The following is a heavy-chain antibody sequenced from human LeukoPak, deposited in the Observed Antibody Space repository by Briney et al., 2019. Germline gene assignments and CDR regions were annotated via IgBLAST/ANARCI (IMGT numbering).Heavy chain of an antibody. J-gene: IGHJ3*02. CDR2: IYYSGST. CDR3: ARYCSSTSCYEDAFDI. CDR1: GGSIRSYY. D-gene: IGHD2-2*01. Sequence: SETLSRTCTVSGGSIRSYYWSWIRQPPGKGLEWIGYIYYSGSTNYNPSLKSRVIISVDMSKNQISLKLSSVTAADTAVYYCARYCSSTSCYEDAFDIWGQGTMVTVSS. V-gene: IGHV4-59*01.